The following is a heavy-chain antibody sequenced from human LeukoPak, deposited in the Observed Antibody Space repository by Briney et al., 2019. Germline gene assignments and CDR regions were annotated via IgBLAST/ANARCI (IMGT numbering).Heavy chain of an antibody. CDR3: AKADYGDYCEFDY. Sequence: GSLRLSCAASGFTFSSYAMSWVRQAPGKGLEWVSAISGSGGSAYYADSVKGRFTISRDNSKNTLYLQMNSLRAEDTAVYYCAKADYGDYCEFDYWGQGTLVTVSS. J-gene: IGHJ4*02. V-gene: IGHV3-23*01. CDR1: GFTFSSYA. CDR2: ISGSGGSA. D-gene: IGHD4-17*01.